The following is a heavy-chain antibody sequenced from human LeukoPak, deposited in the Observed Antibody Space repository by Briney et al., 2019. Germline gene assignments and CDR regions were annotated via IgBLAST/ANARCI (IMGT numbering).Heavy chain of an antibody. J-gene: IGHJ4*02. D-gene: IGHD3-10*01. Sequence: GESLKISCKISGYRLTDNWIGWVRQVPGKGLEWMGIIYPGDSDTRYSPSFQGQVTISADKSISTAYLQWSSLKASDTAMYYCARRPSRVKNFDYWGQGTLVTVSS. CDR2: IYPGDSDT. CDR3: ARRPSRVKNFDY. CDR1: GYRLTDNW. V-gene: IGHV5-51*01.